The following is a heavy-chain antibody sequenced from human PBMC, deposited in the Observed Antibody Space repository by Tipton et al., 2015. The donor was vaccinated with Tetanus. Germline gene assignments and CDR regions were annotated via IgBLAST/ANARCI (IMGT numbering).Heavy chain of an antibody. CDR1: GFSFSSNA. V-gene: IGHV3-23*01. CDR3: ARDLRYSSRWDDS. CDR2: ISGSGGST. D-gene: IGHD4-11*01. Sequence: SLRLSCAASGFSFSSNAMSWVRQAPGKGLEWVSAISGSGGSTYYADSVKGRFTISKDNSKNTIYLQMNSLRIEDTAVYYCARDLRYSSRWDDSWGQGTLVTVSS. J-gene: IGHJ5*01.